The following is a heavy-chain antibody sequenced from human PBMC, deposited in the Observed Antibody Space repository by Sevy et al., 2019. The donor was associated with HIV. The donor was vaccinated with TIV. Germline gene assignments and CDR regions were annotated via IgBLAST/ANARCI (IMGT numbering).Heavy chain of an antibody. CDR3: AKGGEKRCLGWLERRGLLFDY. D-gene: IGHD3-3*01. CDR2: ISGSGGST. Sequence: GGSLRLSCAAPGFTFSSYAMSWVRQAPGKGLEWVSAISGSGGSTYYADSVKGRFTISRDNSKNTLYLQMNSLIAEDTAVYYCAKGGEKRCLGWLERRGLLFDYCGQGTLVTISS. CDR1: GFTFSSYA. V-gene: IGHV3-23*01. J-gene: IGHJ4*02.